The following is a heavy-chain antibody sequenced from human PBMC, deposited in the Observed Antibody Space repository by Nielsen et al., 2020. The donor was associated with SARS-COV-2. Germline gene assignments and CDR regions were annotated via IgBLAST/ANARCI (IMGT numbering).Heavy chain of an antibody. Sequence: GGSLRLSCAASGFTFSSYAMHWVRQAPGKGLEWVAVISYDGSNKYYADSVKGRFTISRGNSKNTLYLQMNSLRAEDTAVYYCARVLAADLIYYYYGMDVWGQGTTVTVSS. CDR2: ISYDGSNK. J-gene: IGHJ6*02. CDR3: ARVLAADLIYYYYGMDV. V-gene: IGHV3-30*04. D-gene: IGHD6-13*01. CDR1: GFTFSSYA.